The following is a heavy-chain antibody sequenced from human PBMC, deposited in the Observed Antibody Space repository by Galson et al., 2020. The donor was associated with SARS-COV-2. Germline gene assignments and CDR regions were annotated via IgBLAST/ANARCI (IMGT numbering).Heavy chain of an antibody. CDR1: GGSISSYY. D-gene: IGHD6-19*01. CDR2: INHSGST. V-gene: IGHV4-34*01. Sequence: SETLSLTCTVSGGSISSYYWSWIRQPPGKGLEWIGEINHSGSTNYNPSLKSRVTISVDTSKNQFSLKLSSVTAADTAVYYCAREPTYGYSSGWYKVEDYWGQGTLVTVSS. CDR3: AREPTYGYSSGWYKVEDY. J-gene: IGHJ4*02.